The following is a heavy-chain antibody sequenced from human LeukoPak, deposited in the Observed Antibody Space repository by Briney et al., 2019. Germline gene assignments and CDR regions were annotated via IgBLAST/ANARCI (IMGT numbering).Heavy chain of an antibody. CDR1: GGSISSGGYY. V-gene: IGHV4-31*03. Sequence: SETLSLTCTVSGGSISSGGYYWSWIRQHPGKGLEWIGYIYYSGSTYYNSSLKSRVTISVDTSKNQFSLKLSSVTAADTAVYFCARVGSKEVTHVFDIWGQGTMVTVYS. CDR2: IYYSGST. D-gene: IGHD4-23*01. CDR3: ARVGSKEVTHVFDI. J-gene: IGHJ3*02.